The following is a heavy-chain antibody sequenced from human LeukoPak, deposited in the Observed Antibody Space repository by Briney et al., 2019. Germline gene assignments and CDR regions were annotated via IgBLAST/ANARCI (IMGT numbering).Heavy chain of an antibody. CDR2: IFPIFATA. CDR1: GGTFSSYA. J-gene: IGHJ4*02. V-gene: IGHV1-69*05. Sequence: SVKVSCKASGGTFSSYAISWVRQAPGQGLEWMGRIFPIFATANYAQKFQGRVTMTRDTSTSTVYMELSSLRSEDTAVYYCARHGSGRYYPAEGRVDYWGQGTLVTVSS. D-gene: IGHD3-10*01. CDR3: ARHGSGRYYPAEGRVDY.